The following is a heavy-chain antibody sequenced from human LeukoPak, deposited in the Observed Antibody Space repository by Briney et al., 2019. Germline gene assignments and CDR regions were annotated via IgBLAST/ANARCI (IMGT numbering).Heavy chain of an antibody. CDR1: GHTLTDLS. CDR3: ATGGIYSLLDY. V-gene: IGHV1-24*01. J-gene: IGHJ4*02. Sequence: ASVKVSCKVSGHTLTDLSTHWVRQTPGGGLEWMGGLDPEDGETIYAQKFQGRVTMTEDTSTDTAYMELSSLRSEDTAVYYCATGGIYSLLDYWGQGALVTVSS. D-gene: IGHD1-26*01. CDR2: LDPEDGET.